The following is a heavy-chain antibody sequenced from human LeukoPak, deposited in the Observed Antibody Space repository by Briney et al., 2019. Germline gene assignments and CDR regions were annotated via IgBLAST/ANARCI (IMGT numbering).Heavy chain of an antibody. CDR3: ARVTTMVRGVIEN. V-gene: IGHV4-59*02. D-gene: IGHD3-10*01. CDR1: GFTVSSNY. CDR2: IYYSGST. J-gene: IGHJ4*02. Sequence: PGGSLRLSCAASGFTVSSNYMSWIRQPPGKGLEWIGYIYYSGSTNYNPSLKSRVTISVDTSKNQFSLKLSSVTAADTAVYYCARVTTMVRGVIENWGQGTLVTVSS.